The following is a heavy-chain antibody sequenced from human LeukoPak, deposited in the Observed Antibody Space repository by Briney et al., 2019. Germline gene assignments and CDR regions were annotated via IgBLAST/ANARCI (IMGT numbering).Heavy chain of an antibody. CDR3: ARQRWLQLSSGYNWFDP. Sequence: SETLSLTCTVSGGSISSSSYYWGWIRQPPGKGLEWIGSIYYSGSTYYNPSLESRVTISVDTSKNQFSLKPSSVTAADTAVYYCARQRWLQLSSGYNWFDPWGQGTLVTVSS. J-gene: IGHJ5*02. V-gene: IGHV4-39*07. CDR2: IYYSGST. CDR1: GGSISSSSYY. D-gene: IGHD5-24*01.